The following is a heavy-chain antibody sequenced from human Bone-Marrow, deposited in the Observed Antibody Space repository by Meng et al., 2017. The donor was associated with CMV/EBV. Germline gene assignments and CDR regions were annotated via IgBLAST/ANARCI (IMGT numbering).Heavy chain of an antibody. J-gene: IGHJ4*02. CDR3: VRGKPTYYYDSSGPAPPSTSLDYFDY. V-gene: IGHV4-34*01. CDR2: TNHSGST. D-gene: IGHD3-22*01. CDR1: GGSLSGYY. Sequence: GSLRLSCAVYGGSLSGYYWSWIRQPPGKGLEWIGETNHSGSTNYNPSLKSRVTISVDTSKNQFSLKLSSVTAADTAVYHCVRGKPTYYYDSSGPAPPSTSLDYFDYWGQGTLVTVSS.